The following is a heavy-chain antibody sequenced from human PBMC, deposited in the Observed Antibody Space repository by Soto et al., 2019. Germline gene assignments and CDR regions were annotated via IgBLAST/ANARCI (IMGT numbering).Heavy chain of an antibody. CDR2: ISASGGST. CDR1: GFTFSSYA. V-gene: IGHV3-23*01. CDR3: AKSGSSYGHGSQGF. J-gene: IGHJ4*02. D-gene: IGHD5-18*01. Sequence: EVQLLESGGGLVQPGGSLRLSCAASGFTFSSYAMSWVRQAPGKGLEWVSAISASGGSTYYADSVKGRFTISRDNSKNTLYLQMNSLRAEDTAVYYCAKSGSSYGHGSQGFWGQGTLVTVSS.